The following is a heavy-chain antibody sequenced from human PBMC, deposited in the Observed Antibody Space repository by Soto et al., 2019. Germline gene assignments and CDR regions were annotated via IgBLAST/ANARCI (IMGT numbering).Heavy chain of an antibody. Sequence: SETLSLTCTVSGGSISSYYWSWIRQPPGKELEWIGYIYYSGSTNYNPSLKSRVTISVDTSKNQFSLKLSSVTAADTAVYYCARVSPGAAAGTVDYWGQGTLVTVSS. J-gene: IGHJ4*02. D-gene: IGHD6-13*01. CDR1: GGSISSYY. CDR2: IYYSGST. CDR3: ARVSPGAAAGTVDY. V-gene: IGHV4-59*01.